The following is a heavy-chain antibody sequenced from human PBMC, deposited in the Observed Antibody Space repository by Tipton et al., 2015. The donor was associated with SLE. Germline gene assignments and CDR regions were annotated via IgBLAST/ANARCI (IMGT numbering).Heavy chain of an antibody. CDR1: GFTFSSYS. CDR3: ARDNLGYGDARLDY. Sequence: SLRLSCAASGFTFSSYSMNWVRQAPGKGLEWVSYISSSSSTIYYADSVKGRFTISRDNAKNSLYLQMNSLRAEDTAVYYCARDNLGYGDARLDYWGQGTLVTVSP. CDR2: ISSSSSTI. J-gene: IGHJ4*02. V-gene: IGHV3-48*01. D-gene: IGHD4-17*01.